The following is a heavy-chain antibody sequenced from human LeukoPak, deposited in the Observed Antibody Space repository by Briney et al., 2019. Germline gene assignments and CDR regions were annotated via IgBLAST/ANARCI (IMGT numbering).Heavy chain of an antibody. CDR1: GGTFSSYA. CDR3: ARGGDPLSPTAAFDI. CDR2: IIPIFGTA. V-gene: IGHV1-69*13. D-gene: IGHD4-17*01. J-gene: IGHJ3*02. Sequence: ASVKVSCKASGGTFSSYAISWVRQAPGQGLEWMGGIIPIFGTANYAQKFQGRVTITADESTSTAYMELSSLRSEDTAVYYCARGGDPLSPTAAFDIWGQGTMVTVSS.